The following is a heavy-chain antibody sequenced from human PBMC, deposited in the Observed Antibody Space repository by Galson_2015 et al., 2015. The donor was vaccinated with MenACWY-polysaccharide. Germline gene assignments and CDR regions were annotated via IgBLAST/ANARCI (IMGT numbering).Heavy chain of an antibody. CDR1: GFTFSSYA. D-gene: IGHD4-23*01. J-gene: IGHJ5*02. V-gene: IGHV3-23*01. CDR2: VSASDDRT. CDR3: TRDLYGGMT. Sequence: SLRLSCAASGFTFSSYAMTWVRQAPGKGLEWVSTVSASDDRTYNAESVQGRFSISRDNAENTLYLQMNSLRAEDTAVYFCTRDLYGGMTWGQGTLVTVSS.